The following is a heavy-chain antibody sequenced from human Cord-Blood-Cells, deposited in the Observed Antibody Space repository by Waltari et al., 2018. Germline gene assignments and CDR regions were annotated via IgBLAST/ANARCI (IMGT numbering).Heavy chain of an antibody. V-gene: IGHV3-30-3*01. J-gene: IGHJ3*02. CDR3: ARSLLTRRYLGAFDI. Sequence: QVQLAESGGGVVQPGRSLRLSCAAAGFTFSSYAMHWVGQAPGKGLEWVAVISYDGSNKYYADSVKGRFTISRDNSKNTLYLQMNSLRAEDTAVYYCARSLLTRRYLGAFDIWGQGTMVTVSS. CDR2: ISYDGSNK. D-gene: IGHD4-4*01. CDR1: GFTFSSYA.